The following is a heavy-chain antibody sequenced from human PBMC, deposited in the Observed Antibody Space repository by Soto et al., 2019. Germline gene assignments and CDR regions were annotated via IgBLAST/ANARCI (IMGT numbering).Heavy chain of an antibody. CDR1: GYTFTDYG. D-gene: IGHD3-3*01. J-gene: IGHJ4*02. CDR3: ARISQSDFWSGYYYFFDY. V-gene: IGHV1-18*01. Sequence: QVHLVQSGVEVEKPGASVKVSCKASGYTFTDYGISWVRQAPGQGLQWMGWITAFNGNTKYAQQFQGRLTMTTDTSTSTAYMELRSLESDDTAVYYCARISQSDFWSGYYYFFDYWGQGTLVTVSS. CDR2: ITAFNGNT.